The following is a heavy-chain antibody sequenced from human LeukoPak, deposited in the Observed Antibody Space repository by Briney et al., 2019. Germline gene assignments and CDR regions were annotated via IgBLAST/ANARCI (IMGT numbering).Heavy chain of an antibody. D-gene: IGHD6-19*01. V-gene: IGHV3-9*01. Sequence: GGSLRLSCAGSGFTFDDYAMHWVRQAPGKGLEWVSGISWNSGSIYADSVKGRFTISRDNAKNSLYLQMNSLRAEDTAFYYCAKDSSGWHGYVTSAFDYWGQGTLVTVSS. J-gene: IGHJ4*02. CDR1: GFTFDDYA. CDR3: AKDSSGWHGYVTSAFDY. CDR2: ISWNSGSI.